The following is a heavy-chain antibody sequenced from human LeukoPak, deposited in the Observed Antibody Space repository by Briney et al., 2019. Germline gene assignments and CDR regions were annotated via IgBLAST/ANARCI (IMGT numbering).Heavy chain of an antibody. J-gene: IGHJ4*02. CDR3: ARPYYDILTGYSGGFSDY. V-gene: IGHV3-21*01. Sequence: GGSLRLSCAASGFTFSSYSMNWVRQASGKGLEWVSSISSSSSYIYYADSVKGRFTISRDNAKNSLYLQMNSLRAEDTAVYYCARPYYDILTGYSGGFSDYWGQGTLVTVSS. D-gene: IGHD3-9*01. CDR2: ISSSSSYI. CDR1: GFTFSSYS.